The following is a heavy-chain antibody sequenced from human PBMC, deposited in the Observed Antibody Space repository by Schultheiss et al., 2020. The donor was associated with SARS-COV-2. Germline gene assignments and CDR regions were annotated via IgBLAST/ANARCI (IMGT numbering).Heavy chain of an antibody. CDR3: ATRGDLDDYYFYMDV. J-gene: IGHJ6*03. CDR2: TNPKRGAT. Sequence: ASVKVSCKASGYTFSGYYIHWVRQAPGQGLEWMGWTNPKRGATYYAQKFQGRVTMNFDTSITTTYMELSRLRSDDTAVYYCATRGDLDDYYFYMDVWGKGTTVTVSS. D-gene: IGHD2-21*01. CDR1: GYTFSGYY. V-gene: IGHV1-2*02.